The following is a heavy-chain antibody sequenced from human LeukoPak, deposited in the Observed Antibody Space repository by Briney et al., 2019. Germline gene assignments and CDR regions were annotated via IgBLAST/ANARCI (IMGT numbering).Heavy chain of an antibody. V-gene: IGHV3-23*01. Sequence: GGSLRLSCAASGFTFSTYAMNWVRQAPGKWLEWVSAMSGSGDYRYYADSVKGRFTISRDNSKNTLYLQMSSLRAEDTAIYYCAKDWQWLPIDAFDIWGQGTMVIVSS. D-gene: IGHD6-19*01. CDR3: AKDWQWLPIDAFDI. CDR1: GFTFSTYA. CDR2: MSGSGDYR. J-gene: IGHJ3*02.